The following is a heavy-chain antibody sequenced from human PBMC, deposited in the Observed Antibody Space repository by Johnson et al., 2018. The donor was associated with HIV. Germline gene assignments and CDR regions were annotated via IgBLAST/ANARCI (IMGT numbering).Heavy chain of an antibody. D-gene: IGHD5-12*01. J-gene: IGHJ3*02. Sequence: QVQLVESGGGLVKPGGSLRVSCAASGFTFSDYSMSWIRQAPGKGLEWVAIISSDESNKYYADAVQGRFTISRDNSKNTLYLQMNSLRAEDTAVYYCAKDRFSGYAFSGAFDIWGQGTMVTVSS. CDR3: AKDRFSGYAFSGAFDI. CDR1: GFTFSDYS. V-gene: IGHV3-30*04. CDR2: ISSDESNK.